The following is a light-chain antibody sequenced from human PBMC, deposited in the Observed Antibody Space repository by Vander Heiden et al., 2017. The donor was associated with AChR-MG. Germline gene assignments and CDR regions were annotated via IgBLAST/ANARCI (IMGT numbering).Light chain of an antibody. J-gene: IGLJ3*02. CDR1: SSNIGSNT. V-gene: IGLV1-44*01. CDR3: AAWDDSLNGWV. CDR2: GNN. Sequence: QSVLTQPPSASGTPGQTVTISCSGSSSNIGSNTVNWYQQHPGTAPKLLIYGNNQRPSGVPDRFSGSKSGTSASLAISGLQSEDEADYYCAAWDDSLNGWVFGGGTKLTVL.